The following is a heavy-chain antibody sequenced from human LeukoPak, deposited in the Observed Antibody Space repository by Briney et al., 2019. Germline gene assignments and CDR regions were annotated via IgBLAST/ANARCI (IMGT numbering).Heavy chain of an antibody. Sequence: SETLSLTCTVSGGSISSYYWSWIRQPPGKGLEWIGYIYYSGSTNYNPSLKSRVTISVDTSKNQFSLKLSSVTAADTAVYYCARAGSSSWPRIFDYWGQRTLVTVSS. CDR1: GGSISSYY. CDR3: ARAGSSSWPRIFDY. J-gene: IGHJ4*02. CDR2: IYYSGST. D-gene: IGHD6-13*01. V-gene: IGHV4-59*01.